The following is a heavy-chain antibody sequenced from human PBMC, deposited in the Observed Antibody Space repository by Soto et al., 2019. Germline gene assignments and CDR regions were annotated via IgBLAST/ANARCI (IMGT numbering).Heavy chain of an antibody. D-gene: IGHD3-10*01. CDR2: ISSSSSTI. CDR1: GFTFSSYS. CDR3: ARDLTTMVRGVRYPDYYYGMDV. Sequence: PGGSLRLSCAASGFTFSSYSMNWVRQAPGKGLEWVSYISSSSSTIYYADSVKGRFTISRDNAKNSLYLQMNSLRDEDTAVYYCARDLTTMVRGVRYPDYYYGMDVWGQGTTVTVSS. V-gene: IGHV3-48*02. J-gene: IGHJ6*02.